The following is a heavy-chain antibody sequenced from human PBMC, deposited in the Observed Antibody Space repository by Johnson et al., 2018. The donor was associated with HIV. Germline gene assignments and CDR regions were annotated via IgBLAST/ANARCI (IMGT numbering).Heavy chain of an antibody. CDR1: GFRFDNHG. J-gene: IGHJ3*02. Sequence: VQLMESGGGVVRPGGSLRLSCAASGFRFDNHGMRWVRQAPGKGLEWVSGINWNGGSTGYADSLKGRFTISRDNSKNTLYLQMNSLIAEDTAVYYCAKVEQQLAAFDIWGQGTMVTVSS. V-gene: IGHV3-20*04. CDR3: AKVEQQLAAFDI. D-gene: IGHD6-13*01. CDR2: INWNGGST.